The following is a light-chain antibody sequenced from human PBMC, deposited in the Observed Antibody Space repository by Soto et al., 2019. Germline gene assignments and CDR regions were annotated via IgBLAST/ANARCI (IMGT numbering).Light chain of an antibody. Sequence: QSVLTQPASVSGSPGQSITISCTGTSSDVGGYNYVSWYQQHPGKAPKLMIYDVSNRPSGVSSRFSGSKSGNTASLTISGLQAEDEADYYCSSYASSSTPCVFGTGTKLTVL. CDR1: SSDVGGYNY. CDR2: DVS. J-gene: IGLJ1*01. V-gene: IGLV2-14*01. CDR3: SSYASSSTPCV.